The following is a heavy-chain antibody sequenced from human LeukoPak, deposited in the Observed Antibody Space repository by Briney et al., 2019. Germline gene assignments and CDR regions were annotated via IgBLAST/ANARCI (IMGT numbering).Heavy chain of an antibody. CDR3: ARAGTYSGYKVFDT. CDR2: IGTDGSSE. D-gene: IGHD5-12*01. Sequence: GGSLRLSCAASRFIFSNYYMSWIRQTPGKGLEWIANIGTDGSSENYADSAKDRFTISRDNARNSLFLQMSSLRVEDTAVYFCARAGTYSGYKVFDTWGQGTLVTVAS. J-gene: IGHJ5*02. CDR1: RFIFSNYY. V-gene: IGHV3-11*01.